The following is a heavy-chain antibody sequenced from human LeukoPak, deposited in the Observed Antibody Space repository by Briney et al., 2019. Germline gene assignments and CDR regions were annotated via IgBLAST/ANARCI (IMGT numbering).Heavy chain of an antibody. D-gene: IGHD6-6*01. V-gene: IGHV3-23*01. CDR2: ISSSREGA. CDR3: AKKTSISSGGYFDL. Sequence: PGGSLRLSCAASGFTFSSYAMSWVRQAPGKGVEWVSGISSSREGAEYADSVKGRFTISRDQSKNTLYLQMNSLRDEDTAVYYCAKKTSISSGGYFDLWGRGTLVTVSP. CDR1: GFTFSSYA. J-gene: IGHJ2*01.